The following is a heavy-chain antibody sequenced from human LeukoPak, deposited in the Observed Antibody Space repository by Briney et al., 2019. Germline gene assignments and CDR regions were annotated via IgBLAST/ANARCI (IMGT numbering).Heavy chain of an antibody. CDR1: GGSISSSNW. Sequence: SETLSLTCAVSGGSISSSNWWSWVRQPPGKGLEWIGEIYHSGSTNYNPSLKSRVTISVDKSKNQFSLKLSSVTAADTAVYYCAREGAGVGATYYYYYMDVWGKGTTVTVSS. CDR3: AREGAGVGATYYYYYMDV. V-gene: IGHV4-4*02. J-gene: IGHJ6*03. D-gene: IGHD1-26*01. CDR2: IYHSGST.